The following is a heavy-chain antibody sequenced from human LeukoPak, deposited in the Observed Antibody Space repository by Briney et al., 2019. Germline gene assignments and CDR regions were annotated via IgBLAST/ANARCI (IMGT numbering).Heavy chain of an antibody. V-gene: IGHV4-34*01. D-gene: IGHD3-10*01. Sequence: SETLSLTCAVYGGSFSGYYWSWIRHPPGKGLQGSGEINHSGSTNYNPSLTRRVTISVDTSKNQFSPKLSSVTAADTAVYYCARATRPRTGELPPKDYYYYMDVWGKGTTVTISS. CDR2: INHSGST. J-gene: IGHJ6*03. CDR1: GGSFSGYY. CDR3: ARATRPRTGELPPKDYYYYMDV.